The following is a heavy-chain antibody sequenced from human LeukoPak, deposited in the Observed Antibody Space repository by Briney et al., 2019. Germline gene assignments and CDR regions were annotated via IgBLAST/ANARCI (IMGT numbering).Heavy chain of an antibody. Sequence: GGSLRLSCAASGFTFSTYGMHWVRQAPGKGLEWVAVISYDGSNKYYADSVKGRFTISRDNSKNTLYLQMNSLRAEDAAVYYCAKGKLWFGELSHPPHYFDYWGQGTLVTVSS. CDR3: AKGKLWFGELSHPPHYFDY. CDR1: GFTFSTYG. J-gene: IGHJ4*02. CDR2: ISYDGSNK. V-gene: IGHV3-30*18. D-gene: IGHD3-10*01.